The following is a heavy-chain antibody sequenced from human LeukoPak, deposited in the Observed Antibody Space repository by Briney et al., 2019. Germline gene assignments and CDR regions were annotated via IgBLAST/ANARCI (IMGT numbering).Heavy chain of an antibody. CDR1: GYTFTGYY. CDR2: INPNSGGT. V-gene: IGHV1-2*06. D-gene: IGHD2-8*01. CDR3: ASARYCTNGVCYTADFDY. J-gene: IGHJ4*02. Sequence: ASVKVSCKASGYTFTGYYMHWVRQAPGQGLEWMGRINPNSGGTNYAQKFQGRVTMTRDTSISTAYMELSRLRSDDTAVYYCASARYCTNGVCYTADFDYWGQGTLVTVSS.